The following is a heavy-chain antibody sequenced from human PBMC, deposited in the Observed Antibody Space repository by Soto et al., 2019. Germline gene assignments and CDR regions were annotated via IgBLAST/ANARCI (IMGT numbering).Heavy chain of an antibody. V-gene: IGHV3-30-3*01. CDR2: ISHDGSNE. D-gene: IGHD5-18*01. Sequence: QVQLVESGGGVVQPGRSLRLSCVASGFTFNKYSIHWVRQAPGKGLEWVAVISHDGSNEKYADSVKGRSTTSRDSSKNTLYLQMNSLRPEDTAVYYCARDLNVNNYGYPAYWGQGALVTVSS. J-gene: IGHJ4*02. CDR1: GFTFNKYS. CDR3: ARDLNVNNYGYPAY.